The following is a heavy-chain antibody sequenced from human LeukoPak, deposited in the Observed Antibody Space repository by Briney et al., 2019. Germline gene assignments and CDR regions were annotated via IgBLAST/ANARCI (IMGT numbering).Heavy chain of an antibody. CDR2: IYSGGST. CDR3: ASARGSNYGSLGD. CDR1: GFTVSSNY. J-gene: IGHJ4*02. D-gene: IGHD5-18*01. Sequence: QPGGSLRLSCAASGFTVSSNYMSWVRQAPGKGLEWVSVIYSGGSTFSADYVKGRLSISRDNSKNTLYIQMNRLRAEDTAVYYCASARGSNYGSLGDWGQGTLVTVSS. V-gene: IGHV3-53*01.